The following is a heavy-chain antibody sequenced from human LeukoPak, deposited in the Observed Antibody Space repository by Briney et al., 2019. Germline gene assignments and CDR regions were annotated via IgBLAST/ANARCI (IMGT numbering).Heavy chain of an antibody. CDR1: GFSVSSNY. J-gene: IGHJ3*02. V-gene: IGHV3-53*01. CDR2: IYSGGSR. D-gene: IGHD6-13*01. Sequence: PGGSLRLSCAASGFSVSSNYMSWVRQAPGRGLEWVSVIYSGGSRYYADTVNGRFTISRHNSKNTLYLQMNSLKAEDTAEYHCEKGRYSSSWYYCDIWGQGTMVTVSS. CDR3: EKGRYSSSWYYCDI.